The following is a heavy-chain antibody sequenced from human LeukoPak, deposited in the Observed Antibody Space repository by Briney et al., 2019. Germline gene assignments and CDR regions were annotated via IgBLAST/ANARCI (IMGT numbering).Heavy chain of an antibody. CDR1: GFTFSSYW. J-gene: IGHJ4*02. Sequence: GGSLRLSCAASGFTFSSYWMSWIRQAPGKGLEWVANIKEDGSEKYYVDSVRGRFTISRDNAKNSLSLQMNSLRAEDTAVYYCAREDRDGYGYFDYWGQGTLVTVSS. CDR3: AREDRDGYGYFDY. CDR2: IKEDGSEK. V-gene: IGHV3-7*03. D-gene: IGHD5-24*01.